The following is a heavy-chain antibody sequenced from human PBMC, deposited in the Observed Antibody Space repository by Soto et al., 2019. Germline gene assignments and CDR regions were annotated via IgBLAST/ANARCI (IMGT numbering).Heavy chain of an antibody. Sequence: TLSLTCTVSGGSISSGGYYWSWIRQHPGKGLEWIGYIYYSGSAYYNPSLKSRVTISVDTSKNQFSLKLSSVTAADTAVYYCARGGCTNGVCYSPNWFDPWGQGTLVTVSS. D-gene: IGHD2-8*01. CDR3: ARGGCTNGVCYSPNWFDP. J-gene: IGHJ5*02. V-gene: IGHV4-31*02. CDR1: GGSISSGGYY. CDR2: IYYSGSA.